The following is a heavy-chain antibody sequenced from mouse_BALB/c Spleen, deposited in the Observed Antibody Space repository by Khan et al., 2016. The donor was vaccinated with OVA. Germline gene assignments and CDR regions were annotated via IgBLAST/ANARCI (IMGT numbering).Heavy chain of an antibody. D-gene: IGHD1-1*01. V-gene: IGHV1S41*01. CDR1: GYTFTSYW. Sequence: DLVKPGASVKLSCKASGYTFTSYWINWIKQRPGQGLEWIGRIGPGSSNAYYNDMFKDKATLTVDTSSNTAHIQLSSLSSEDSAVYFFARENYYGRSCYAMDYWGQGTSVTVSA. CDR2: IGPGSSNA. J-gene: IGHJ4*01. CDR3: ARENYYGRSCYAMDY.